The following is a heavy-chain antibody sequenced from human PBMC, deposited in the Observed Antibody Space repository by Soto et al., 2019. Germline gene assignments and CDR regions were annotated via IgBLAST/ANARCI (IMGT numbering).Heavy chain of an antibody. CDR1: GGSISSSSYY. CDR2: IYYSGST. J-gene: IGHJ4*02. CDR3: ASIRFLEWLFDY. Sequence: SETLSLTCTVSGGSISSSSYYWGWIRQPPGKGLKWIGCIYYSGSTYYNPSLKSRVTISVDTSENQFSLTLSCVTAADTAVYYCASIRFLEWLFDYWGQGTLVTVSS. D-gene: IGHD3-3*01. V-gene: IGHV4-39*01.